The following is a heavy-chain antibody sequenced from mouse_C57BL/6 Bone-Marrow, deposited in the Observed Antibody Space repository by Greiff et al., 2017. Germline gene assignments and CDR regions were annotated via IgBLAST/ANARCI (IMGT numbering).Heavy chain of an antibody. CDR2: INPNYGTT. V-gene: IGHV1-39*01. D-gene: IGHD2-1*01. CDR1: GYSFTDYN. J-gene: IGHJ3*01. CDR3: AREGIYYGNYDWFAY. Sequence: VQLHQSGPELVKPGASVKISCKASGYSFTDYNMNWVKQSNGKSLEWIGVINPNYGTTSYNQKFKGKATLTVDQSSSTAYMQLNSLTSEDSAVYYCAREGIYYGNYDWFAYWGQGTLVTVSA.